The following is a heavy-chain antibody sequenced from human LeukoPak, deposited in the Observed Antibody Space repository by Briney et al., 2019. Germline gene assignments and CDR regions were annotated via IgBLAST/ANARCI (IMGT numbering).Heavy chain of an antibody. J-gene: IGHJ4*02. D-gene: IGHD2-15*01. Sequence: GGSLRLSCAASGFTFDDYGMSWVRQAPGKGLEWVSGINWNGGSTGYADSAKGRFTISRDNAKNSLYLQMNSLRAEDTAVYYCARVHAAYPFDYWGQGTLVTVSS. CDR1: GFTFDDYG. CDR2: INWNGGST. V-gene: IGHV3-20*04. CDR3: ARVHAAYPFDY.